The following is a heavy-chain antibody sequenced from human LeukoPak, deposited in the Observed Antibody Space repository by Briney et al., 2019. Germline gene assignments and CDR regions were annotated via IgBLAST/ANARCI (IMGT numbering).Heavy chain of an antibody. CDR3: ARGRTDSSGWYPPGY. V-gene: IGHV4-34*01. D-gene: IGHD6-19*01. J-gene: IGHJ4*02. CDR2: INHSGST. Sequence: PSETLSLTCALYGGSFSGYYWSWIRQPPGKGLEWIGEINHSGSTNYNPSLKSRVTISVDTSKNQFSLKLSSVTAADTAVYYCARGRTDSSGWYPPGYWGQGTLVTVSS. CDR1: GGSFSGYY.